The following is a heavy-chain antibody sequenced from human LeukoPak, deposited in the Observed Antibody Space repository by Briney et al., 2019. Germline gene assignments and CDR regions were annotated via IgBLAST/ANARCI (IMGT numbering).Heavy chain of an antibody. CDR1: GGSISSYY. D-gene: IGHD3-3*01. Sequence: SETLSLTCTVSGGSISSYYWSWIRQPPGKGLEWIGYIYYSGSTNYNPSLKSRVTISVDTSKNQFSLKLSSVTAADTAVYYCARASDFWSVERAFDIWGQGTMVTVSS. CDR2: IYYSGST. V-gene: IGHV4-59*01. J-gene: IGHJ3*02. CDR3: ARASDFWSVERAFDI.